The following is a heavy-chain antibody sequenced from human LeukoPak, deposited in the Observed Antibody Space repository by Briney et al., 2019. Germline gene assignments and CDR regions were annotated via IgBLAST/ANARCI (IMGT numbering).Heavy chain of an antibody. CDR1: GFTFSSYS. CDR3: ASYVDTAMGDDY. CDR2: ISSSSSYI. Sequence: GRSLRLSCAASGFTFSSYSMNWVRQAPGKGLEWVSSISSSSSYIYYADSVKGRFTISRDNAKNSLYLQMNSLRAEDTAVYYCASYVDTAMGDDYWGQGTLVTVSS. J-gene: IGHJ4*02. D-gene: IGHD5-18*01. V-gene: IGHV3-21*01.